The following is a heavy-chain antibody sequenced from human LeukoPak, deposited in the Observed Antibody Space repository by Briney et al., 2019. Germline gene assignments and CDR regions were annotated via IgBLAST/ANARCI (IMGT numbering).Heavy chain of an antibody. Sequence: TSETLSLTCTVSGGSISSGGYYWSWIRQHPGKGLEWIGYIYYSGSTYYNPSLKSRVTISVDTSKNQFSLKLSSVTAADTAVYYCARVANWNYNYYYYYMDVWGKGTTVTVSS. V-gene: IGHV4-31*03. J-gene: IGHJ6*03. CDR1: GGSISSGGYY. D-gene: IGHD1-7*01. CDR3: ARVANWNYNYYYYYMDV. CDR2: IYYSGST.